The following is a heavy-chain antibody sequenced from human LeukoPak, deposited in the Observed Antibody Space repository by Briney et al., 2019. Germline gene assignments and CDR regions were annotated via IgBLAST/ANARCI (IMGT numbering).Heavy chain of an antibody. Sequence: GGSLRLSCATSGFTFSSYAVAWVRQAPGKGLEWVSSISNTGSNTYYADSVKGRFTISRDNSKNTLSLQMNSLTAEDTAVYYCAARRGYYHYMDVWGKGTTVTVTS. V-gene: IGHV3-23*01. CDR3: AARRGYYHYMDV. D-gene: IGHD3-3*01. CDR1: GFTFSSYA. J-gene: IGHJ6*03. CDR2: ISNTGSNT.